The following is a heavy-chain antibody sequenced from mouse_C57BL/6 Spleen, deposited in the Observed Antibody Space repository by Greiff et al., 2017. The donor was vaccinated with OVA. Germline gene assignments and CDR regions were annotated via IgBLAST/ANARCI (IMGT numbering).Heavy chain of an antibody. Sequence: QVHVKQPGAELVKPGASVKMSCKASGYTFTSYWITWVKQRPGQGLEWIGDLYPGSGSTNYNEKFKSKATLTVDTSSSTAYMQLSSLTSEDSAVYYCARNGLDSSGYPYAMDYWGQGTSVTVSS. V-gene: IGHV1-55*01. J-gene: IGHJ4*01. CDR1: GYTFTSYW. CDR2: LYPGSGST. D-gene: IGHD3-2*02. CDR3: ARNGLDSSGYPYAMDY.